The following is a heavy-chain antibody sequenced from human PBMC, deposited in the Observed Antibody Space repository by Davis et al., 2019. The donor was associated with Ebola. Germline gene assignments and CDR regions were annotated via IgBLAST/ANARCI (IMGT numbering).Heavy chain of an antibody. J-gene: IGHJ6*04. Sequence: PGGSLRLSCEASGFTFSDYWMHWVRQAPGKGLVWVSRINSDGSSTSYADSVKGRFTISRDNAKNTLYLQMNSLRAEDTAVYYCARDIVYCNGGTCYPPRGMDVWGKGTPVTVSS. CDR3: ARDIVYCNGGTCYPPRGMDV. CDR1: GFTFSDYW. CDR2: INSDGSST. V-gene: IGHV3-74*01. D-gene: IGHD2-15*01.